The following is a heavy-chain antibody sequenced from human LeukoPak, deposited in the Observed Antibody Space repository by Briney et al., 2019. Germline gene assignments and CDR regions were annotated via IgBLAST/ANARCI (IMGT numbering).Heavy chain of an antibody. J-gene: IGHJ4*02. Sequence: SETLSLTCTVSGGSMSRYYWSWIRQPPGEALEWIGYIYYSGSANYNPSLKSRVTISVAPSKNQFSLKLSSVTAADTAVYYCARDSTMVRGVIGYFDCLGGGTLVSVSS. V-gene: IGHV4-59*01. CDR1: GGSMSRYY. D-gene: IGHD3-10*01. CDR3: ARDSTMVRGVIGYFDC. CDR2: IYYSGSA.